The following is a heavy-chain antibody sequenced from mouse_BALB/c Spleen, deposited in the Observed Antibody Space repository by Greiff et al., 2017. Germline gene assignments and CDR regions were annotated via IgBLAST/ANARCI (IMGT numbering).Heavy chain of an antibody. CDR2: ISSGSSTI. D-gene: IGHD2-1*01. J-gene: IGHJ4*01. V-gene: IGHV5-17*02. CDR3: ARSGGNYRDYYAMDD. CDR1: GFTFSSFG. Sequence: EVKLMESGGGLVQPGGSRKLSCAASGFTFSSFGMHWVRQAPEKGLEWVAYISSGSSTIYYADTVKGRFTISRDNPKNTLFLQMTSLRSEDTAMYYCARSGGNYRDYYAMDDWGQGTSVTVSS.